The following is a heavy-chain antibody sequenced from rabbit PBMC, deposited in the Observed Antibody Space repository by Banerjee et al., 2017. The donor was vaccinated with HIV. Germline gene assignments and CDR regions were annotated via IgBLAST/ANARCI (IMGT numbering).Heavy chain of an antibody. CDR1: GFSFSSNYW. V-gene: IGHV1S45*01. Sequence: QEQLEESGGDLVKPGASLTLTCTASGFSFSSNYWICWVRQAPGKGLEWIACIYTGGSGGTAYASWAKGRFTISKASSTTVTLQMTSLTAADTATYFRARDAYTDYTGYGYAPFKLWGPGTLVTVS. CDR2: IYTGGSGGT. J-gene: IGHJ4*01. CDR3: ARDAYTDYTGYGYAPFKL. D-gene: IGHD6-1*01.